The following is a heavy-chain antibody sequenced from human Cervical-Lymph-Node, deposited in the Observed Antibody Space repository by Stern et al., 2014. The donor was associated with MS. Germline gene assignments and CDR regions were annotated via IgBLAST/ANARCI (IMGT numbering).Heavy chain of an antibody. CDR1: GYTFTIYA. CDR2: INTNTGNP. CDR3: ARGGSTDAFDI. D-gene: IGHD3-16*01. Sequence: QVQLVESGSELKKPGASVKVSCKTSGYTFTIYAMNWVRQAPGQGLEWMGWINTNTGNPTYAQGFTGRFVFSLDTSVSTAYMQINSLKAEDTAVYYCARGGSTDAFDIWGQGTMVTVSS. J-gene: IGHJ3*02. V-gene: IGHV7-4-1*02.